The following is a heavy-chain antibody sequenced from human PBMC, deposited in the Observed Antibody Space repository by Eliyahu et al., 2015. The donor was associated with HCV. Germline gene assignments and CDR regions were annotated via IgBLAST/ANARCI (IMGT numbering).Heavy chain of an antibody. J-gene: IGHJ4*02. CDR1: GFSFSXGA. V-gene: IGHV3-30*04. CDR3: ATEGETVYSSGYYCQD. D-gene: IGHD3-22*01. Sequence: QVQLVESGGGVVQPGRSLRLXXAASGFSFSXGAMHWVRQAPGKGLEWVAVVSSDGGTKFYADSVRGRFTISRDNSQNTLFLQMNSLRPEDTAVYYCATEGETVYSSGYYCQDWGQGTLVTISS. CDR2: VSSDGGTK.